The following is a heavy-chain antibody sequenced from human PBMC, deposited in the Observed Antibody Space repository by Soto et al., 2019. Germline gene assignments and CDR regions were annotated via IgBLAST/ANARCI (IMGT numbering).Heavy chain of an antibody. V-gene: IGHV1-46*01. J-gene: IGHJ4*02. D-gene: IGHD6-13*01. CDR3: ARRYTAAGTRGYFDY. Sequence: PSVKVSCKASGYTFTSYYMHWVRQAPGQGLEWMGIINPSGGSTSYAQKFQGRVTMTRDTSTSTVYMELSSLRSEDTAVYYCARRYTAAGTRGYFDYWGQGTLVTVSS. CDR1: GYTFTSYY. CDR2: INPSGGST.